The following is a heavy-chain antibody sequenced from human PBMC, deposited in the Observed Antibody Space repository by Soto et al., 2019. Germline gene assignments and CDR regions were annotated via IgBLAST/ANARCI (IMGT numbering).Heavy chain of an antibody. CDR1: GGSISSGGYY. CDR3: ARGIPRGAFDI. J-gene: IGHJ3*02. CDR2: IYYSGST. Sequence: TSETLSLTCTVSGGSISSGGYYWSWIRQHPGKGLEWIGYIYYSGSTYYNPSLKSRVTISVDTSKNQFSLKLSSVTAADTAVYYCARGIPRGAFDIWGQGTMVTVSS. V-gene: IGHV4-31*03. D-gene: IGHD2-21*01.